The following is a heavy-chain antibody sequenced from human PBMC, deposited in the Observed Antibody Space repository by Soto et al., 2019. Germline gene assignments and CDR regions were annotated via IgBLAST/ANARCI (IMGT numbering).Heavy chain of an antibody. D-gene: IGHD2-2*03. CDR3: GTALEIVVVPTANNGMDV. CDR1: GFTVSTNY. V-gene: IGHV3-33*08. CDR2: IWYDGSNK. J-gene: IGHJ6*02. Sequence: PGGSLRLSCGASGFTVSTNYMSWVRQAPGKGLEWVAVIWYDGSNKYYADSVKGRFTISRDNSKNTLYLQMNSLRAEDTAVYYCGTALEIVVVPTANNGMDVWGQGTTVTVSS.